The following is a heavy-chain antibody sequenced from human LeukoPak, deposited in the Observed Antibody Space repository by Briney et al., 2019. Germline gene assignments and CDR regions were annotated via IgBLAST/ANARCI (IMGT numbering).Heavy chain of an antibody. D-gene: IGHD6-19*01. CDR3: ARVQGSSGPGIFEY. V-gene: IGHV3-7*01. CDR2: IKQDGSEK. Sequence: GGSLRLSCAASGFTLSNYWMSWVRQAPGKVLEWVANIKQDGSEKYYVDSVKGRFTVSRDNAKNSLYLQMNSLRAEDTAVYYCARVQGSSGPGIFEYWGQGTLVTVSS. CDR1: GFTLSNYW. J-gene: IGHJ4*02.